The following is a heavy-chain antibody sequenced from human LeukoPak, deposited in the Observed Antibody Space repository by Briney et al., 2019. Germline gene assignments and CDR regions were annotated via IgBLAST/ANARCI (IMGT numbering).Heavy chain of an antibody. Sequence: SETLSLTCAVYGGSFSGYYWSWIRQPPGKGLEWIGEINHSGSTNYNPSLKSRVTISVDTSKNQFSLKLSSVTAADTAVYYCARVGIVGAVPAYFDHWGQGTLVTVSS. V-gene: IGHV4-34*01. J-gene: IGHJ4*02. CDR3: ARVGIVGAVPAYFDH. D-gene: IGHD1-26*01. CDR1: GGSFSGYY. CDR2: INHSGST.